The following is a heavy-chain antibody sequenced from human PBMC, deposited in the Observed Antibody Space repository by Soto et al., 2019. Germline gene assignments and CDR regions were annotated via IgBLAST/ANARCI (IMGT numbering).Heavy chain of an antibody. CDR2: ISYSGST. CDR1: AGSISTINYY. V-gene: IGHV4-31*03. D-gene: IGHD2-8*01. J-gene: IGHJ3*01. CDR3: ARSAQWDGFDP. Sequence: QVQLQESGPGLMRPSQTLSLTCTVSAGSISTINYYWSWIRQHPEKGLEWIGYISYSGSTFYHSSLKSRVTISLDTSKKQFSLTLTSVTAADTAVYYCARSAQWDGFDPWGQGTMVTVSS.